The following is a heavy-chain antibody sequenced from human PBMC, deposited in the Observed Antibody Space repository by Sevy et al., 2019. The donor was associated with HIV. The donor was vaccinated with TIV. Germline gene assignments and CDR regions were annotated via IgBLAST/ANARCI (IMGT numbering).Heavy chain of an antibody. CDR3: ARDPYTYYYDSSTPGY. CDR2: ISYDGSNK. V-gene: IGHV3-30-3*01. Sequence: GGSLRLSCAASGFTFSSYAMHWVRQAPGKGLEWVAVISYDGSNKYYADSVKGRFTISRDNSKNTLYLQMNSLRAEDTAVYYCARDPYTYYYDSSTPGYWGQGTLVTVSS. J-gene: IGHJ4*02. D-gene: IGHD3-22*01. CDR1: GFTFSSYA.